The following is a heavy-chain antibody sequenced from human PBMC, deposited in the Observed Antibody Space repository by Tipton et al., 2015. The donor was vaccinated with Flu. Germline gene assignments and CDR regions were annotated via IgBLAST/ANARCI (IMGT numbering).Heavy chain of an antibody. J-gene: IGHJ4*02. D-gene: IGHD1-26*01. CDR3: AKLVWWESEPNFNY. Sequence: SLRLSCAASGFTFYALGMHWVRQAPGKGLEWVAVISHDGSRIQYADSVRGRFTTSRDNSKNTVYLQMNSLRIDDTAVYYCAKLVWWESEPNFNYWGQGALVTVSS. V-gene: IGHV3-30*18. CDR2: ISHDGSRI. CDR1: GFTFYALG.